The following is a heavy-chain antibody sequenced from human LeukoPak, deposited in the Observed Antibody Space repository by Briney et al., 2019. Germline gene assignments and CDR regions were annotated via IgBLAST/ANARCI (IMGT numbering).Heavy chain of an antibody. J-gene: IGHJ4*02. V-gene: IGHV5-51*01. CDR3: ARGKAADY. Sequence: HGESLKISCKGSGYSFTSYWMGWVRQMPGKGLEWMEIIYPADSDTSYSPSFQGQVTISADKAISTAYLQWSSLKASDTAMYYCARGKAADYWGQGTLVTVSS. CDR1: GYSFTSYW. D-gene: IGHD6-25*01. CDR2: IYPADSDT.